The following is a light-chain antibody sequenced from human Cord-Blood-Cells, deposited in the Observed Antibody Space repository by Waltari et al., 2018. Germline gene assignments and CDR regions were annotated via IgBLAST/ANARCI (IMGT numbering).Light chain of an antibody. J-gene: IGKJ4*01. V-gene: IGKV1-33*01. CDR1: QDISNY. CDR2: EAS. Sequence: DLQVTPFPSLLSGFGRSKGHLTCRASQDISNYLNWYQQKPGKAPKLLIYEASNLEIGVPSRFSGSGSGTEFTFTISSLQPEDFATYYCQQYDSLPRTFGGGTKVEIK. CDR3: QQYDSLPRT.